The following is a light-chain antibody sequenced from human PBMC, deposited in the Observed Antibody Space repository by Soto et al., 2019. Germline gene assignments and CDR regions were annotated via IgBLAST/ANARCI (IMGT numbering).Light chain of an antibody. V-gene: IGKV3-15*01. Sequence: EIVMTQSPATLSVSPGERATLFCRASQSVRSNFLAWYQQKPGQAPRLLIYGASTRATGVPARFSGSGSVTEFTLTISSLQSEDFAVYYCQQYSALPLTFGGGTKVEIK. CDR3: QQYSALPLT. CDR2: GAS. CDR1: QSVRSN. J-gene: IGKJ4*01.